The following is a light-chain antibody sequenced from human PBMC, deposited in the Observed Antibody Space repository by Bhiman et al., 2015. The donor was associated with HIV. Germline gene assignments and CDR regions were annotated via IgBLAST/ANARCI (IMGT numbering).Light chain of an antibody. V-gene: IGLV2-14*03. J-gene: IGLJ1*01. CDR2: DVS. CDR3: SSYTSSNTLV. CDR1: SSDIGDYNY. Sequence: QSPLTQPASVSGSPGQSITISCTGTSSDIGDYNYVSWYQQHPGKAPKLMIYDVSNRPSGVSNRFSGSKSGNTASLTISGLQAEDESDYYCSSYTSSNTLVFGTGTKVTVL.